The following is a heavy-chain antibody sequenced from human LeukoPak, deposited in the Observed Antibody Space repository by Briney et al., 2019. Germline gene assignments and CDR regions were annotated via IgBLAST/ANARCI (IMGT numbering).Heavy chain of an antibody. CDR2: ISWDGGST. Sequence: GGSLRLSCAASGFTFDDYTMHWVRQAPGKGLEWVSLISWDGGSTYYADSVKGRFTISRDNSKNTLYLQMNSLRAEDTAVYYCAKDWKGVRPYDNWGQGILVTVSS. D-gene: IGHD3-10*01. CDR3: AKDWKGVRPYDN. V-gene: IGHV3-43*01. J-gene: IGHJ4*02. CDR1: GFTFDDYT.